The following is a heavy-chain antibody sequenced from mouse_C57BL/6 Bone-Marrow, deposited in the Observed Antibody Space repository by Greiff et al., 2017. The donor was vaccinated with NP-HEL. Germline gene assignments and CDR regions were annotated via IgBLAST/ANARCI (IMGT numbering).Heavy chain of an antibody. V-gene: IGHV5-17*01. CDR3: ADYYGSSYADAMDY. CDR2: ISSGSSTI. Sequence: EVQGVESGGGLVKPGGSLKLSCAASGFTFSDYGMHWVRQAPEKGLEWVAYISSGSSTIYYADTVKGRFTISRDNAKNTLFLQMTSLRSEDTAMYYCADYYGSSYADAMDYWGQGTSVTVSS. D-gene: IGHD1-1*01. J-gene: IGHJ4*01. CDR1: GFTFSDYG.